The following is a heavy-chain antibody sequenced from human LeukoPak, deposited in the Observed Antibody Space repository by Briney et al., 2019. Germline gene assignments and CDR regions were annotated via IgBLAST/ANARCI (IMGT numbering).Heavy chain of an antibody. Sequence: GGSLRLSCAASGLAFSRYGMDWVRQAPGKGLEWVSAISGSGDSTYHADSVRGRFTVSRDNSKNTLYLQMKSLRAEDTAVYYCAKVTGSESYLADTFDIWGHGTVVIVSS. D-gene: IGHD3-10*01. CDR2: ISGSGDST. CDR3: AKVTGSESYLADTFDI. J-gene: IGHJ3*02. CDR1: GLAFSRYG. V-gene: IGHV3-23*01.